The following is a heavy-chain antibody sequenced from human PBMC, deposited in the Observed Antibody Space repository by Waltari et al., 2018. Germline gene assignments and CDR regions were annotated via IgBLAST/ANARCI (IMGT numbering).Heavy chain of an antibody. CDR2: IIPFLGIA. V-gene: IGHV1-69*10. CDR1: GGTFRTYA. Sequence: QVQLVQSGAEVKKLGSSGKVSCKALGGTFRTYATSWVRQVPGQGLEWMGGIIPFLGIANYAQKFQGRVTITADKSTSTAYMELSSLRSEDTAVYYCARVTRVAARPQAFDIWGQGTMVTVSS. J-gene: IGHJ3*02. CDR3: ARVTRVAARPQAFDI. D-gene: IGHD6-6*01.